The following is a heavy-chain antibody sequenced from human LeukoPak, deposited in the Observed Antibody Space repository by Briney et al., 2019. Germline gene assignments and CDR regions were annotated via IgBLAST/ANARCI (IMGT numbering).Heavy chain of an antibody. V-gene: IGHV4-59*08. CDR2: IYYSGST. CDR3: ARMYYYDSSGYYYNAVSAPRRNWYFDL. CDR1: GGSISSYY. J-gene: IGHJ2*01. Sequence: PSETLSLTCTVSGGSISSYYWSWIRQPPGKGLEWIGYIYYSGSTNYNPSLKSRVTISVDTSKNQFSLKLSSVTAADTAVYYCARMYYYDSSGYYYNAVSAPRRNWYFDLWGRGTLVTVSS. D-gene: IGHD3-22*01.